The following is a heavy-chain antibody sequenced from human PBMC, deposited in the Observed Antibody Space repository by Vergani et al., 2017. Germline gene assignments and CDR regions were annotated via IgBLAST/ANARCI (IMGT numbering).Heavy chain of an antibody. D-gene: IGHD3-9*01. CDR3: ARATDVYYDILTGSGGVDAFDI. Sequence: EVQLVESGGGLVQPGRSLRLSCTASGFTFGDYAMSWVRQAPGKGLEWVGFIRSKAYGGTTEYAASVKGRFTISRDDSKSIAYLQMNSLKTEDTAVYYCARATDVYYDILTGSGGVDAFDIWGQGTMVTVSS. CDR1: GFTFGDYA. J-gene: IGHJ3*02. V-gene: IGHV3-49*04. CDR2: IRSKAYGGTT.